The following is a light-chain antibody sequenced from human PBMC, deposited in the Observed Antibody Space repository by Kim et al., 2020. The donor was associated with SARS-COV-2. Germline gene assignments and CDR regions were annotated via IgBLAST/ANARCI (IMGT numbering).Light chain of an antibody. Sequence: QSALTQPPSASGTPGQRVTISCSGSDSNIGSQFVYWYQQLPGTAPKLLIYRNNQRPSGVPDRFSGSKSGTSASLAINGLRSEDEADYYCAVWDDSLSGSVFGGGTQLTVL. J-gene: IGLJ2*01. CDR1: DSNIGSQF. CDR3: AVWDDSLSGSV. V-gene: IGLV1-47*01. CDR2: RNN.